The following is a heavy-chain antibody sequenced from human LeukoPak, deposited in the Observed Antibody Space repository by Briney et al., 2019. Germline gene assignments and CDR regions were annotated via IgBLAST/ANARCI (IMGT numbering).Heavy chain of an antibody. CDR3: ARDSSISWGGNDNWFDP. CDR2: ISAYNGNT. V-gene: IGHV1-18*01. CDR1: GYIFTSYG. D-gene: IGHD2-2*01. Sequence: ASVKVSCKASGYIFTSYGISWVRQAPGQGLEWMGWISAYNGNTNYAQKLQGRVTMTTDTSTSTAYMELRSLRSDDTAVYYCARDSSISWGGNDNWFDPWGQGTLVTVSS. J-gene: IGHJ5*02.